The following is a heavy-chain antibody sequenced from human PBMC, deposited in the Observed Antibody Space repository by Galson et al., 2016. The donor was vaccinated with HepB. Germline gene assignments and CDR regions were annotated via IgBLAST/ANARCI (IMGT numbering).Heavy chain of an antibody. J-gene: IGHJ4*02. Sequence: SETLYLTCSVSGASISTYYGSWIRQSPGKGLEWIGCVTRSGVTNYNPSLKSRVTISRDTSKNKFSLRLTSVTTEDTAMYYCPATMRGGHWGQGTLVTVSS. D-gene: IGHD3-16*01. V-gene: IGHV4-59*03. CDR1: GASISTYY. CDR2: VTRSGVT. CDR3: PATMRGGH.